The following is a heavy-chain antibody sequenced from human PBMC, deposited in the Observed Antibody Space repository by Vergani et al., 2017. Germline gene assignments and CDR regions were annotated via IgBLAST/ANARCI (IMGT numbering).Heavy chain of an antibody. D-gene: IGHD6-25*01. CDR3: ARPRIAALDWFDP. CDR2: IYYSGST. CDR1: GGSISSSSYY. Sequence: QLQLQESGPGLVKPSETLSLTCTVSGGSISSSSYYWGWIRQPPGKGLEWIGSIYYSGSTYYNPSLKSRVTISVDTSKNQFSLKLSSVTAADTAVYYGARPRIAALDWFDPWGQGTLVTVSS. J-gene: IGHJ5*02. V-gene: IGHV4-39*07.